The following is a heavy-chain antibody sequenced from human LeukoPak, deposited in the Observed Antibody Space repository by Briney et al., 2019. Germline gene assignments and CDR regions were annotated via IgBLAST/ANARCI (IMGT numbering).Heavy chain of an antibody. J-gene: IGHJ4*02. CDR3: VRDVGQLRSDY. CDR2: ISHSGNT. Sequence: SETLSLTCVVSGYSISNDYFWGWIRQVPGKGLEWIGTISHSGNTYYKPSLKSRVTISLDPSKNQFSLKLSSVTAADTAVYYCVRDVGQLRSDYWGQGTLVTVSS. D-gene: IGHD2-2*01. CDR1: GYSISNDYF. V-gene: IGHV4-38-2*02.